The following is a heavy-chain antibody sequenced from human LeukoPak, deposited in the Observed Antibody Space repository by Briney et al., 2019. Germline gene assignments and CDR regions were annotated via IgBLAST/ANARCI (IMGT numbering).Heavy chain of an antibody. CDR2: ISSSSSYI. J-gene: IGHJ4*02. CDR3: ARVGALRFLEWSYFDY. D-gene: IGHD3-3*01. CDR1: GFTFSSYS. V-gene: IGHV3-21*01. Sequence: GGSLRLSCAASGFTFSSYSMNWVRQAPGKGLEWVSSISSSSSYIYYADSVKGRFTTSRDNAKNSLYLQMNSLRAEDTAVYYCARVGALRFLEWSYFDYWGQGTLVTVSS.